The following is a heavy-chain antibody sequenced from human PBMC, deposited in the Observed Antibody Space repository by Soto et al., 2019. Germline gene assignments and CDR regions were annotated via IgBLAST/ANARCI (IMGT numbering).Heavy chain of an antibody. V-gene: IGHV3-33*01. Sequence: QAGGFLRLSCAASGFTFSSYGMHWVRQAPGKGLEWVAVIWYDGSNKYYADSVKGRFAISRDNSKNTLYLQMNSLRAEDTAVYYCARERYYDFWSGYYYYYYGMDVWGQGTTVTVSS. J-gene: IGHJ6*02. CDR2: IWYDGSNK. CDR1: GFTFSSYG. D-gene: IGHD3-3*01. CDR3: ARERYYDFWSGYYYYYYGMDV.